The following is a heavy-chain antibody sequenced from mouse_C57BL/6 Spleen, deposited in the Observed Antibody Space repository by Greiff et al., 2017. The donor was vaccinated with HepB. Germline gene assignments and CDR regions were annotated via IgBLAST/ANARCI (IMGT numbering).Heavy chain of an antibody. D-gene: IGHD1-1*01. J-gene: IGHJ2*01. V-gene: IGHV1-80*01. CDR3: ARLGGSREAFDY. CDR2: IYPGDGDT. Sequence: VQLQESGAELVKPGASVKISCKASGYAFSSYWMNWVKQRPGKGLEWIGQIYPGDGDTNYNGKFKGKATLTADKSSSTAYMQLSSLTSEDSAVYFCARLGGSREAFDYWGQGTTLTVSS. CDR1: GYAFSSYW.